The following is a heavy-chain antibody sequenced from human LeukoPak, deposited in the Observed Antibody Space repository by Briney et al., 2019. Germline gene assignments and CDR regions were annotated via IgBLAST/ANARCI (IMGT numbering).Heavy chain of an antibody. J-gene: IGHJ4*02. V-gene: IGHV4-34*01. CDR3: ARRGSGSYFK. CDR1: GGSFSGYY. CDR2: INHSGST. Sequence: PSETLSLTCAVYGGSFSGYYWSWIRQPPGKGLEWIGEINHSGSTNYNPSLKSRVTISVDTSKNQFSLKLSSVTAADTAVYYCARRGSGSYFKWGQGTLVTVSS. D-gene: IGHD3-10*01.